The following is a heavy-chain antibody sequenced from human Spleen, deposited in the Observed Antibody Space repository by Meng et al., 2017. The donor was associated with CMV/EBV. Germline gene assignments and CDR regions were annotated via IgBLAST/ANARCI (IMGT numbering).Heavy chain of an antibody. CDR1: GYSFTSYW. J-gene: IGHJ3*02. V-gene: IGHV5-51*01. D-gene: IGHD2-21*01. CDR3: ARTRVIATLYDAFDI. Sequence: KVSCKGSGYSFTSYWIGWVRQMPGKGLEWMGIIYPGDSDTRYSPSFQGQVTISADKSISTAYLQWSSLKASDTAMYYCARTRVIATLYDAFDIWGQGIMVTVSS. CDR2: IYPGDSDT.